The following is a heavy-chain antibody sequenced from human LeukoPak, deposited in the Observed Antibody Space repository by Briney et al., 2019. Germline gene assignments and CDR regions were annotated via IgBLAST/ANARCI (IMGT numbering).Heavy chain of an antibody. Sequence: SQTLSLTCAISGDSVSSNSAAWNWIRQSPSRVLEWPGRAYYRSKWYNDYAVSVKSRITINPDTSKNQFSLQLNSVTPEDTAVYYCARGTPSSGWYTFDYWGQGTLVTVSS. CDR3: ARGTPSSGWYTFDY. J-gene: IGHJ4*02. D-gene: IGHD6-19*01. CDR2: AYYRSKWYN. V-gene: IGHV6-1*01. CDR1: GDSVSSNSAA.